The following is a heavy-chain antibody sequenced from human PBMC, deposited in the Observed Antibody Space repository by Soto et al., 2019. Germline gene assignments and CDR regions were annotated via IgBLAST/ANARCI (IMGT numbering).Heavy chain of an antibody. CDR2: ISSSSSYT. J-gene: IGHJ5*02. CDR3: ARDESITMVRGVIIAAHNWFDP. Sequence: GGSLRLSCAASGFTFSDYYMSWIRQAPGKGLEWVSYISSSSSYTNYADSVKGRFTISRDNAKNSLYLQMNSLRAEDTAVYYCARDESITMVRGVIIAAHNWFDPWGQGALVTVSS. V-gene: IGHV3-11*06. D-gene: IGHD3-10*01. CDR1: GFTFSDYY.